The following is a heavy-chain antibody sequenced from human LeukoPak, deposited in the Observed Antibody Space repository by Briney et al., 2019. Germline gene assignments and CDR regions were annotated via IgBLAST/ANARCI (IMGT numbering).Heavy chain of an antibody. J-gene: IGHJ5*02. V-gene: IGHV6-1*01. CDR3: ARASHGSHWFDP. CDR2: TYYMSKWKT. D-gene: IGHD3-10*01. CDR1: GDSVSSNRAA. Sequence: SQTLSLTCAISGDSVSSNRAAWNWIRQSPSRGLDWLGRTYYMSKWKTEYAVSVGSRIAINTDTSKNQFSLQLSSVTPEDTAVYYCARASHGSHWFDPWGQGTLVTVSS.